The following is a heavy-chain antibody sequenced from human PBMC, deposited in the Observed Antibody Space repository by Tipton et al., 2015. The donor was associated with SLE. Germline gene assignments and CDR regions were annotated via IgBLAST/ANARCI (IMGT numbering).Heavy chain of an antibody. J-gene: IGHJ6*02. D-gene: IGHD1-26*01. CDR1: GGSFDNYA. CDR3: AGRSRVGYFGMDV. CDR2: VIPIFGTT. V-gene: IGHV1-69*01. Sequence: QLVQSGAEVKKPGSSVKISCRASGGSFDNYAINWVRQAPGQGLEWMGAVIPIFGTTNYVQNFQGRVTTTADESTGTAYMELTGLTFDDTAVYYCAGRSRVGYFGMDVWGQGTTVTVSS.